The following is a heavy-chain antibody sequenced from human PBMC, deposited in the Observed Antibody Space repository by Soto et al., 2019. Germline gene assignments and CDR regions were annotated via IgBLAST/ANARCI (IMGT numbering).Heavy chain of an antibody. CDR3: ARDPKTSGGQHWAFNYFDS. J-gene: IGHJ4*02. Sequence: AXGSLRLSCSASGFSFSISPMHWLRQAPCRGPDWVALISYDGTNKFYADSVKGRFTISRDNSKSTLYLQVDSLRPEDAAVYYCARDPKTSGGQHWAFNYFDSWGQGTLVTVSS. CDR2: ISYDGTNK. V-gene: IGHV3-30-3*01. CDR1: GFSFSISP. D-gene: IGHD7-27*01.